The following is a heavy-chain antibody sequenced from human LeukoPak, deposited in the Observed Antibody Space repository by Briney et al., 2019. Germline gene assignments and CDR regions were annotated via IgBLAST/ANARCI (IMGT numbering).Heavy chain of an antibody. V-gene: IGHV3-48*01. CDR3: ARAENKGDTIFGVVPPFDY. Sequence: GGSLRLSCAASGFTFSSYSMNWVRQAPGKGLKWVSYISSSSSTIYYADSVKGRFTISRDNVKNSLYLQMNSLRAEDTAVYYCARAENKGDTIFGVVPPFDYWGQGTLVTVSS. J-gene: IGHJ4*02. CDR2: ISSSSSTI. D-gene: IGHD3-3*01. CDR1: GFTFSSYS.